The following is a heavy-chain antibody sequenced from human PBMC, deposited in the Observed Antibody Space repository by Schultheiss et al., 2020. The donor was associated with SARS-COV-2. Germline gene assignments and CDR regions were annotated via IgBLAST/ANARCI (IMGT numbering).Heavy chain of an antibody. CDR1: GGSIRSYY. V-gene: IGHV4-59*12. D-gene: IGHD3-16*01. Sequence: SETLSLTCTVSGGSIRSYYWSWIRQPPGKGLEWIGYIYYSGSTNYNPSLKSRVTISVDKSKNQFSLMLSSVTAADTAVYYCARAAGLRRHDYVYDIWGQGTMVTVSS. J-gene: IGHJ3*02. CDR3: ARAAGLRRHDYVYDI. CDR2: IYYSGST.